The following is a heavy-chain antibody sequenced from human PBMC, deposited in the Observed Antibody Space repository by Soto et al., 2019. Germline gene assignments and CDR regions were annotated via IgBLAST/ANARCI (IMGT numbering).Heavy chain of an antibody. D-gene: IGHD2-2*01. CDR1: GFTFSSYS. J-gene: IGHJ3*02. CDR3: ARPRLGYCSSTSCHADAFDI. CDR2: ISSSSSYI. Sequence: PGGSLRLSCAASGFTFSSYSMNWVRQAPGKGLEWVSSISSSSSYIYYADSVKGRFTISRDNAKNSLYLQMNSLRAEDTAVYYCARPRLGYCSSTSCHADAFDIWGQGTMVTVSS. V-gene: IGHV3-21*01.